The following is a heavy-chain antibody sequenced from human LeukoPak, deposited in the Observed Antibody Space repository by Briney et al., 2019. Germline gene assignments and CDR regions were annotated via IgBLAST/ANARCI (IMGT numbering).Heavy chain of an antibody. CDR1: GFIFSSYA. J-gene: IGHJ4*02. D-gene: IGHD2-2*01. CDR2: ISGSGGST. V-gene: IGHV3-23*01. CDR3: AKTQSSDIVVVPAAMPFDY. Sequence: AGGTLRLSCAASGFIFSSYAMSWVRQAPGKGLEWVSAISGSGGSTYYADSVRGRFTVSRDNSKNTLYLQMNSLRAEDTAVYYCAKTQSSDIVVVPAAMPFDYWGQGTLVTVSS.